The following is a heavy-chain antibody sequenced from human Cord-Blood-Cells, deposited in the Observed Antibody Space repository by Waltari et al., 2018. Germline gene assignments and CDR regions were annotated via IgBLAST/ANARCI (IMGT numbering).Heavy chain of an antibody. Sequence: GQLVQSGAVVKKRGSSVEAACNASGGSFRRHAVSWVRQAPGQGLEWMGGIIPIFGTANYAQKFQGRVTITADESTSTAYMELSSLRSEDTAVYYCARDSSGWWSGTDWGQGTLVTVSS. CDR2: IIPIFGTA. CDR3: ARDSSGWWSGTD. D-gene: IGHD6-19*01. J-gene: IGHJ4*02. CDR1: GGSFRRHA. V-gene: IGHV1-69*01.